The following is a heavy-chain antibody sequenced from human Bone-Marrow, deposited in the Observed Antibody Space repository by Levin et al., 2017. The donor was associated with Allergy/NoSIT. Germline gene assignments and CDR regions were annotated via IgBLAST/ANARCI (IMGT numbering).Heavy chain of an antibody. CDR1: GGSISSSTYY. D-gene: IGHD3-10*02. V-gene: IGHV4-39*01. CDR2: VYYTGST. Sequence: SETLSLTCTVSGGSISSSTYYWAWIRQPPGKGLECIGNVYYTGSTYYNPSLKSRVTISVDTSKNQFALKLNSVTAADTAVYYCARRHYGRGKFDPWGQGTLVTVST. J-gene: IGHJ5*02. CDR3: ARRHYGRGKFDP.